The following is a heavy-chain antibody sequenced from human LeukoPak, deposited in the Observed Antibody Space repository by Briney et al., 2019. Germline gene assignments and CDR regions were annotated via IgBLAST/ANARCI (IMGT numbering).Heavy chain of an antibody. CDR3: ARAQPYYYDSSGYYEFWY. V-gene: IGHV1-69*13. CDR2: IIPIFGTA. J-gene: IGHJ4*02. CDR1: GGTFSSYA. D-gene: IGHD3-22*01. Sequence: SVKVSCKASGGTFSSYAISWVRQAPGQGLEWMGGIIPIFGTANYAQKFQGRVTITADESTSTAYMELSSLRSEDTAVYYCARAQPYYYDSSGYYEFWYWGQGTLVTVSS.